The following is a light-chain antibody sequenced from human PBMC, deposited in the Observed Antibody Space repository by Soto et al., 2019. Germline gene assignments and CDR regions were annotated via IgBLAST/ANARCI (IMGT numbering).Light chain of an antibody. CDR3: ETWDSNSWV. V-gene: IGLV4-60*03. Sequence: QPVLTQSSSASASLKLTCTLSSGRSFYVISWHQQQPRKAPRYLMKLGNRGIYCRGSGVPDRLSGSSSGAVRYLIISSLQSADEADSFCETWDSNSWVLGGGTKLTVL. CDR1: SGRSFYV. J-gene: IGLJ3*02. CDR2: LGNRGIY.